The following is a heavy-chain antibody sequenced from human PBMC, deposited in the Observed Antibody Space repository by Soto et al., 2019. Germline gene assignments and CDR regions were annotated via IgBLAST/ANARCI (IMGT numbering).Heavy chain of an antibody. CDR1: VYSFTSYW. V-gene: IGHV5-10-1*01. D-gene: IGHD3-22*01. CDR3: ASILTYYYDSSGYSSGMDV. CDR2: IDPSDSYT. Sequence: PGESLKISCKGSVYSFTSYWISWVRQMPGKGLEWMGRIDPSDSYTNYSPSFQGHVTISADKSISTAYLQWSSLKASDTAMYYCASILTYYYDSSGYSSGMDVWGQGTTVTVSS. J-gene: IGHJ6*02.